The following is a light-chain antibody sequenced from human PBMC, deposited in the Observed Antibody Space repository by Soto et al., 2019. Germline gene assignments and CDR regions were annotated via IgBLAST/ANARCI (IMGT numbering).Light chain of an antibody. V-gene: IGKV1-6*01. CDR2: ATS. CDR1: QGIRGD. Sequence: AIQMTQSPSSLSASLEDRVTITCRASQGIRGDLGWYQQKPGKAPKLLISATSTLQSGVPSRFSGRGSGTNFTLTISSLQPEDFATYYCIQDFISPLTVGQGTKVEL. J-gene: IGKJ1*01. CDR3: IQDFISPLT.